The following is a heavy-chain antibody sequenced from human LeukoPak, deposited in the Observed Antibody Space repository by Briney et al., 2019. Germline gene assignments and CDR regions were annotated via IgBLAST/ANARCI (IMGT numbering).Heavy chain of an antibody. V-gene: IGHV4-39*01. CDR1: GGSISSSRYS. CDR2: IYYSGST. Sequence: SETLSLTCTVSGGSISSSRYSWGWIRQPPGKGLEWIGTIYYSGSTYYNPSLESRVTISVDTSKNQFSLRLSSVTAADTAVYYCARHAYYSDSSGYYYDSSGYYYYFDYWGQGTLVTVSS. D-gene: IGHD3-22*01. J-gene: IGHJ4*02. CDR3: ARHAYYSDSSGYYYDSSGYYYYFDY.